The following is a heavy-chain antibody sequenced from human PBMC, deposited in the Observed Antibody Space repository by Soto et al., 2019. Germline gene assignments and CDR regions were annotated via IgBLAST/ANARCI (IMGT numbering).Heavy chain of an antibody. CDR2: IYTDDNI. D-gene: IGHD2-21*01. J-gene: IGHJ6*02. Sequence: EVQLVESGGGLVQPGGSLRLSCAASGFTVSGNYVTCVRQAPGKGLEWVSVIYTDDNIYYAESVTGRFTISRDNSKNTFYLQMNRLRVEDTAVYYCATELIAKYGMDVWGQGTTVTVSS. CDR3: ATELIAKYGMDV. V-gene: IGHV3-53*01. CDR1: GFTVSGNY.